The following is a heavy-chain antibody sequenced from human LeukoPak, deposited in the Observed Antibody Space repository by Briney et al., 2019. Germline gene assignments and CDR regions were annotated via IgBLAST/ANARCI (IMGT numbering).Heavy chain of an antibody. J-gene: IGHJ3*02. CDR2: FDPEDGET. CDR3: ARALVGARTTNNAFDI. D-gene: IGHD1-26*01. CDR1: GYTLTELS. V-gene: IGHV1-24*01. Sequence: ASVKVSCKVSGYTLTELSMHWVRQAPGKGLEWMGGFDPEDGETIYAQKFQGRVTMTEDTSTDTAYMELSSLRSEDTAVYYCARALVGARTTNNAFDIWGQGTMVTVSS.